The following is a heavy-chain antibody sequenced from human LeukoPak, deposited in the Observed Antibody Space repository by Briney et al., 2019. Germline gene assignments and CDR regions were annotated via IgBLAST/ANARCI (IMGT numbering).Heavy chain of an antibody. J-gene: IGHJ3*02. CDR2: IYYSGST. D-gene: IGHD3-3*01. V-gene: IGHV4-30-4*01. CDR1: GGSISSGDYY. Sequence: RSQTLSLTCTVSGGSISSGDYYWSWIRQPPGKGLEWIGYIYYSGSTYYNPSLKSRVTISVDTSKNQFSLKLSSVTAADTAVYYCASDKPYYADFGAFDIWGQGTMVTVSS. CDR3: ASDKPYYADFGAFDI.